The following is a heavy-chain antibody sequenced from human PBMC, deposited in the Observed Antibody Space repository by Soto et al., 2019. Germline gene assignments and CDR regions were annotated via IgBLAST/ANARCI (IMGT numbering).Heavy chain of an antibody. D-gene: IGHD5-18*01. V-gene: IGHV4-30-4*01. CDR1: GGSISSGDYY. Sequence: PSETLSLTCTVSGGSISSGDYYWSWIRQPPGKGLEWIGYIYYSGSTYYNPSLKSRVTISVDTSKNQFSLKLSSVTAADTAVYYCASNCYGYTFYDYWGQGTLVTVSS. J-gene: IGHJ4*02. CDR2: IYYSGST. CDR3: ASNCYGYTFYDY.